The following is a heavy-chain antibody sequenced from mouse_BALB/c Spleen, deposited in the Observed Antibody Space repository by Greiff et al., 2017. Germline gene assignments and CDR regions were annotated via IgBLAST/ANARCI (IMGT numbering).Heavy chain of an antibody. D-gene: IGHD2-3*01. Sequence: QVQLQQSGPGLVAPSQSLSITCTVSGFSLTSYDISWIRQPPGKGLEWLGVIWTGGGTNYNSAFMSRLSISKDNSKSQVFLKMNSLQTDDTAIYYCVRDGGWLMYFDVWGAGTTVTVSS. CDR3: VRDGGWLMYFDV. J-gene: IGHJ1*01. CDR2: IWTGGGT. CDR1: GFSLTSYD. V-gene: IGHV2-9-2*01.